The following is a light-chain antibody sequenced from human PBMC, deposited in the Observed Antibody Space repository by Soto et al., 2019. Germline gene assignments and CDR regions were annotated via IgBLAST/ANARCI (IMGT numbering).Light chain of an antibody. Sequence: QSALAQPASVSGSPGQSITISCTGTISDVGTYNLVSLYQHRPGKAPKLIIYEDHKRPSDISDRFSGSKSDNTASLTISGLHGEAEADYFCCSYAVRSTFPYVFGPGTKLTVL. CDR3: CSYAVRSTFPYV. CDR2: EDH. J-gene: IGLJ1*01. V-gene: IGLV2-23*02. CDR1: ISDVGTYNL.